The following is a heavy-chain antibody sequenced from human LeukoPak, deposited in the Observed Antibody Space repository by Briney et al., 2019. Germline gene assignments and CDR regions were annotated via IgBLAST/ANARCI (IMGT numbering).Heavy chain of an antibody. CDR3: AKDSIGGKYCGGDCYTVY. CDR1: GFTFSSYG. CDR2: ISYDGSNK. V-gene: IGHV3-30*18. J-gene: IGHJ4*02. Sequence: GGSLRLSCAASGFTFSSYGMHWVRQAPGKGLEWVAVISYDGSNKYYADSVKGRFTISRDNSKNTLYLQMNSLRAEDTAVYYCAKDSIGGKYCGGDCYTVYWGQGTLVTVSS. D-gene: IGHD2-21*02.